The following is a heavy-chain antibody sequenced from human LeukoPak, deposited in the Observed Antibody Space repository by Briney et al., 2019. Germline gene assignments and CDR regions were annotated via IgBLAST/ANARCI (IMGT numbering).Heavy chain of an antibody. J-gene: IGHJ3*02. D-gene: IGHD2-15*01. CDR3: ARHNSQARYCSGGSCYVGAFDI. V-gene: IGHV4-4*09. Sequence: SETLSLTCTVSGGSISSYYWSWIRQPPGKGLEWIGYIYTSGSTNYNPSLKSRVTMSVDTSKNQFSLKLSSVTAADTAVYYCARHNSQARYCSGGSCYVGAFDIWGQGTMVTVSS. CDR1: GGSISSYY. CDR2: IYTSGST.